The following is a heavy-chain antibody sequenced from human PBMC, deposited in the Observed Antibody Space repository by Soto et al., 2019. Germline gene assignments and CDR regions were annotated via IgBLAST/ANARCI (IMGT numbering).Heavy chain of an antibody. D-gene: IGHD5-18*01. Sequence: GGSLRLSCAASGFTFSSYGMHWVRQAPGKGLEWVAVISYDGSNKYYADSVKGRFTISRDNSKNTLYLQMNSLRAEDTAVYYCAKVRLPTLQLWDPAYYYYGMDVWGQGTTVTVSS. CDR2: ISYDGSNK. J-gene: IGHJ6*02. CDR1: GFTFSSYG. CDR3: AKVRLPTLQLWDPAYYYYGMDV. V-gene: IGHV3-30*18.